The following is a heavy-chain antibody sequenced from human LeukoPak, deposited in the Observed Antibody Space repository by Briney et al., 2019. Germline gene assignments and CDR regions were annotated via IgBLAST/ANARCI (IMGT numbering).Heavy chain of an antibody. J-gene: IGHJ5*02. Sequence: SETLSLTCTVSGGSISSYYWSWIRQPPGKGLEWIGYIYYSGSTNYNPSLKSRVTISVDTSKNQFYLKLSSVTAADTAVYYCARGGRFLEWLLEFDPWGQGTLVSVSP. CDR2: IYYSGST. CDR3: ARGGRFLEWLLEFDP. D-gene: IGHD3-3*01. CDR1: GGSISSYY. V-gene: IGHV4-59*01.